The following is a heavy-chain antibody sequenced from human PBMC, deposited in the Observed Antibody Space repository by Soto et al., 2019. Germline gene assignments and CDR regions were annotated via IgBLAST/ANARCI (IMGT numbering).Heavy chain of an antibody. D-gene: IGHD3-22*01. J-gene: IGHJ6*02. Sequence: ASVKVSCKASGYTFTSYYMHWVRQAPGQGLEWMGIINPSGGSTSYAQKFQGRVTMTRDTSTSTVYMELSSLRSEDTAVYYCARDYYDSSGYYNYYYYGMDVWGQGTTVTVSS. V-gene: IGHV1-46*03. CDR2: INPSGGST. CDR3: ARDYYDSSGYYNYYYYGMDV. CDR1: GYTFTSYY.